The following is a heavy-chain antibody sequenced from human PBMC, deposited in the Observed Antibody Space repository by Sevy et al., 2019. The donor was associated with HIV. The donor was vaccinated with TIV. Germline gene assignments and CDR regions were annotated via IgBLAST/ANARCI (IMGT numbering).Heavy chain of an antibody. CDR2: IRYDGSDK. J-gene: IGHJ4*02. CDR1: GFTFSNFG. CDR3: AKHLAGPGRRYFDY. D-gene: IGHD6-13*01. Sequence: GVSLRLSCTASGFTFSNFGMHWVRQVPGKGLEWVTFIRYDGSDKYYAASVKGRFTISRDDSKNTLYLQMDSLRAEDTAIYYCAKHLAGPGRRYFDYWGQGTLVTVSS. V-gene: IGHV3-30*02.